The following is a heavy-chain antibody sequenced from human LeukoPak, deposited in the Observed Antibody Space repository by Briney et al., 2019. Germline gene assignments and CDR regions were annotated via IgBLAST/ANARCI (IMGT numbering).Heavy chain of an antibody. J-gene: IGHJ4*02. D-gene: IGHD6-19*01. V-gene: IGHV6-1*01. CDR2: TYYRSRWYN. CDR1: GDSVSSINGA. Sequence: SQTLSLTCALSGDSVSSINGAWNWIRPSPSRGLEWLGRTYYRSRWYNDYVESMKGRITISPDTSKNQFSLHLDSVTPEDTAVYYCARDLGNTGWYTFDYWGQGTLVTVSS. CDR3: ARDLGNTGWYTFDY.